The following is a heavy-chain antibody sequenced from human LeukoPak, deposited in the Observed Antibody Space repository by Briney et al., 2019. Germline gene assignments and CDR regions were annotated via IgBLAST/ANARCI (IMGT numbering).Heavy chain of an antibody. Sequence: GGSLRLSCAASGFTFDDYAMHWVRQAPGKGLEWVSGISWNSGGIGYADSVKGRFTISRDNAKNSLYLQMNSLRAEDTALYYCAKYAGYGASPYYFDYWGQGTLVTVSS. D-gene: IGHD4-17*01. CDR2: ISWNSGGI. CDR3: AKYAGYGASPYYFDY. V-gene: IGHV3-9*01. J-gene: IGHJ4*02. CDR1: GFTFDDYA.